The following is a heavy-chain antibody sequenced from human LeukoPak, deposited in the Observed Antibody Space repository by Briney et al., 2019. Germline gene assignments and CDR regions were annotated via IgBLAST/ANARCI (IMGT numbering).Heavy chain of an antibody. CDR2: IYYSGST. CDR1: GGSFSDYY. CDR3: ARDAIY. V-gene: IGHV4-30-4*08. J-gene: IGHJ4*02. Sequence: SETLSLTCAVYGGSFSDYYWSWIRQPPGKGLEWIGYIYYSGSTYYNPSLKSRVTISVDTSKNQFSLKLSSVTAADTAVYYCARDAIYWGQGTLVTVSS.